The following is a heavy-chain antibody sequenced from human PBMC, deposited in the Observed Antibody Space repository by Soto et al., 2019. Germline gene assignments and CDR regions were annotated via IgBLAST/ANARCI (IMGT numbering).Heavy chain of an antibody. CDR3: ARDSSGWYGFDY. V-gene: IGHV2-5*02. D-gene: IGHD6-19*01. Sequence: GSGPTLVNPTQTLTLTCAFSGFSLSTSGVGVGWSRQPPGKALEWLALIYWDDDTRSTPPPTSRPTPTNATPQNQVVLTITTLDPVDTATYYCARDSSGWYGFDYWGQGTLVTVSS. J-gene: IGHJ4*02. CDR2: IYWDDDT. CDR1: GFSLSTSGVG.